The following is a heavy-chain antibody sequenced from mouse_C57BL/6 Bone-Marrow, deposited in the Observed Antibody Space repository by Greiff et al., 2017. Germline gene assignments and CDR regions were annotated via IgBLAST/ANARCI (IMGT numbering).Heavy chain of an antibody. V-gene: IGHV1-81*01. J-gene: IGHJ3*01. Sequence: VQLQQPGAELVKPGASVKVSCKASGYTFTSYWMHWVKQRTGQGLEWIGEIYPRSGNTYYNEKFKGKATLTADKSSSTAYMALRSLTSEDAAVYFCAGEVRGFAYWGQGTLVTVSA. CDR3: AGEVRGFAY. CDR2: IYPRSGNT. CDR1: GYTFTSYW.